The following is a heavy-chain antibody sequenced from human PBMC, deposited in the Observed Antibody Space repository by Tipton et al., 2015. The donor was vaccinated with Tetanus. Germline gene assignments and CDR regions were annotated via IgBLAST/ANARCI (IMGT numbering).Heavy chain of an antibody. CDR3: ARESTYYYDSGGYFYFDL. D-gene: IGHD3-22*01. CDR1: GGSFSGYY. Sequence: TLSLTCAVYGGSFSGYYWSWIRQPPGKGLEWIGEINHSGSTNYNPSLKSRVTISVDTSKNQFSLKLSSVTAADTAVYYCARESTYYYDSGGYFYFDLWGRGTLVTVSS. CDR2: INHSGST. V-gene: IGHV4-34*01. J-gene: IGHJ2*01.